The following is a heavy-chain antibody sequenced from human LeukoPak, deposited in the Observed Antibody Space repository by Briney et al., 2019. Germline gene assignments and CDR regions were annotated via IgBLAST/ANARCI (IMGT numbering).Heavy chain of an antibody. CDR3: ARDGTVATNWFVP. V-gene: IGHV4-59*02. D-gene: IGHD5-12*01. CDR2: IKSSGSS. CDR1: GGSVSSYY. J-gene: IGHJ5*02. Sequence: SETLSLTCTVSGGSVSSYYWSWIRQPPGKGLEWIGYIKSSGSSNYNPSLKSRVTISMDTSKNQFSLRLNSVTAADTAVYYCARDGTVATNWFVPWGQGTLVTVSS.